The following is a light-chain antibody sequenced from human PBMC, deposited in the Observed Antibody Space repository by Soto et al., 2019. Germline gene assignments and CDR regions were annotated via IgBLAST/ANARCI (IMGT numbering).Light chain of an antibody. J-gene: IGLJ1*01. V-gene: IGLV1-44*01. CDR3: AAWDDSLNGRV. Sequence: QSVLTQPPSASGTPGQRVTISCSGSSSNIGSNTVNWYQQLPGTAPKPLIYSNNQRPSGVPDRFSGSKSGTSASLAFSGLQSEDEADYYCAAWDDSLNGRVFGTGTKVTVL. CDR2: SNN. CDR1: SSNIGSNT.